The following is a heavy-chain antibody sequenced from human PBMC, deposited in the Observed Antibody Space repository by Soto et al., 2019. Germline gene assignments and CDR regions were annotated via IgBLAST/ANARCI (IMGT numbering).Heavy chain of an antibody. CDR2: INPKGGAT. D-gene: IGHD2-15*01. V-gene: IGHV1-46*01. CDR3: ARDEGFCSGGSCTGWFDP. Sequence: QVQLVQSGAEVKRPGASVKVSCKASGYTFSNYFINWVRQAPGQGLERVGVINPKGGATTYAQKFQCRVNMTSDTSTNTIYMTLRSLTSEDTAFYYCARDEGFCSGGSCTGWFDPWGQGTLVTVSS. J-gene: IGHJ5*02. CDR1: GYTFSNYF.